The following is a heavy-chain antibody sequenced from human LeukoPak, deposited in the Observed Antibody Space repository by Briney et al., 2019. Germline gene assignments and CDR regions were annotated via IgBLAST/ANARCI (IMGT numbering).Heavy chain of an antibody. D-gene: IGHD3-22*01. J-gene: IGHJ4*02. Sequence: GGSLRLSCAASGFTFSSYAMHWVRQAPGKGLEYVSAISSNGGSTYYANYVKGRFTISRDNSKNALYLQMGSLRAEDMAVYYCASYDSSGFDYWGQGTLVTVSS. V-gene: IGHV3-64*01. CDR2: ISSNGGST. CDR3: ASYDSSGFDY. CDR1: GFTFSSYA.